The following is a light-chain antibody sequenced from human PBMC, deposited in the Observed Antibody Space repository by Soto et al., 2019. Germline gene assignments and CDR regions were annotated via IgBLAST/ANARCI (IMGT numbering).Light chain of an antibody. Sequence: EIVLTQSPGTLSLSPGERATLSCRASQSVGSNYLAWYQQIPGQAPRLLIYGASTRATGIPARFSGSGSGTEFTLTISSLQSEDFAVYYCQQYNNWPWTFGQGTKVEIK. CDR3: QQYNNWPWT. V-gene: IGKV3-15*01. J-gene: IGKJ1*01. CDR1: QSVGSN. CDR2: GAS.